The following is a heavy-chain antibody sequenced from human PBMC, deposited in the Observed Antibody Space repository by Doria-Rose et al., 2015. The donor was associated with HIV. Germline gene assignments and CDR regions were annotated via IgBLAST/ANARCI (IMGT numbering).Heavy chain of an antibody. D-gene: IGHD6-13*01. V-gene: IGHV2-26*01. Sequence: SGPVLVKPTETLTLTCTVSGVSLSSPGMGVSRIRQPPGKALEWLANIFSDGERSYKTSLKSRLTISRGTSKSQVVLTMTDMDPVDTATYYCARIKSSRWYHKYYFDFWGQGALVIVSA. CDR3: ARIKSSRWYHKYYFDF. CDR1: GVSLSSPGMG. J-gene: IGHJ4*02. CDR2: IFSDGER.